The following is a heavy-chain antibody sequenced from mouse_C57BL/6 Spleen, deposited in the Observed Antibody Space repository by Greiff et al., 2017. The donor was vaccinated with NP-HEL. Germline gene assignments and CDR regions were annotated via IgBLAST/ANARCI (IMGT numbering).Heavy chain of an antibody. D-gene: IGHD1-1*01. V-gene: IGHV5-17*01. Sequence: EVKVVESGGGLVKPGGSLKLSCAASGFTFSDYGMHWVRQAPEKGLEWVAYISSGSSTIYYADTVKGRFTISRDNAKNTLFLQMTSLRSEDTAMYYCARQGLLRFYFDYWGQGTTLTVSS. J-gene: IGHJ2*01. CDR2: ISSGSSTI. CDR3: ARQGLLRFYFDY. CDR1: GFTFSDYG.